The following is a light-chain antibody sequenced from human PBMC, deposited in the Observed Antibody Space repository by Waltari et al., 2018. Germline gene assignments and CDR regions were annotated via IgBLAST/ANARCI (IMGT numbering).Light chain of an antibody. Sequence: DIFLTQSPGTLSLSPGEGATISCRASQSISRFLAWYQQKPGQAPRLLIDDASTRATGIPDRFSGSGSGTDFSLTISRLEPEDFAVYYCQKYGTLPATFGQGTKVEIK. J-gene: IGKJ1*01. V-gene: IGKV3-20*01. CDR2: DAS. CDR3: QKYGTLPAT. CDR1: QSISRF.